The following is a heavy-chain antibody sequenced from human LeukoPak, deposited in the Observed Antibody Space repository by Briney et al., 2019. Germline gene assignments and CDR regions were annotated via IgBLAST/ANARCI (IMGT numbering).Heavy chain of an antibody. D-gene: IGHD3-16*01. V-gene: IGHV3-74*01. CDR3: ARVYMVRTNYDYAPFDI. J-gene: IGHJ3*02. CDR1: GFTFSSYW. CDR2: INSDGSST. Sequence: GGSLRLSCAASGFTFSSYWMHWVRQAPGKGLVWVSRINSDGSSTSYADSVKGRFTISRDNAKNSLYLQMNSLRAEDTAVYYCARVYMVRTNYDYAPFDIWGQGTMVTVSS.